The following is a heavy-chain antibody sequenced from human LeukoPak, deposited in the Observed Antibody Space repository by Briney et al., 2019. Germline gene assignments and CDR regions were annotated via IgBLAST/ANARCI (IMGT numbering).Heavy chain of an antibody. CDR1: GGSISSYY. D-gene: IGHD6-19*01. CDR2: IYTSGST. V-gene: IGHV4-4*07. CDR3: AKSQWLVGGHYYYGMDV. J-gene: IGHJ6*02. Sequence: SETLSLTCTVSGGSISSYYWSWIRQPAGKGLEWIGRIYTSGSTNYNPSLKSRVTMSVDTSKNQFSLKLSSVTAADTAVYYCAKSQWLVGGHYYYGMDVWGQGTTVTVSS.